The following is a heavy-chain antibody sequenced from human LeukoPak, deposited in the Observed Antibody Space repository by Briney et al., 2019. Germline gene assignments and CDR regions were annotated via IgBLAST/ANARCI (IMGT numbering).Heavy chain of an antibody. D-gene: IGHD3-16*01. V-gene: IGHV3-64D*06. CDR1: GFTFSSYA. CDR3: VKDGGRTPRGPLDI. J-gene: IGHJ3*02. Sequence: GGSLGLSCAASGFTFSSYAMHWVRQAPGKGLEYVSAISSNGGSTYYADSVKGRFTISRDNSKNTLYLQMSSLRAEDTAVYYCVKDGGRTPRGPLDIWGQGTMVTVSS. CDR2: ISSNGGST.